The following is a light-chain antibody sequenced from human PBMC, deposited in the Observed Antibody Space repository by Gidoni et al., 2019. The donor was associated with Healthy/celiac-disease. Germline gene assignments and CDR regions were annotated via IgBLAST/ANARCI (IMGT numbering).Light chain of an antibody. CDR2: EVS. CDR3: SSYTSSSLWV. V-gene: IGLV2-14*01. J-gene: IGLJ3*02. Sequence: QSALTQPASVSGSPGQSITISCPGTRSDVGGYTYVSWYQQHPGKATKLMIYEVSNRPSGVSNRFSGSKSGNTASRTISGLQAEDEADYYCSSYTSSSLWVFGGGTKLTVL. CDR1: RSDVGGYTY.